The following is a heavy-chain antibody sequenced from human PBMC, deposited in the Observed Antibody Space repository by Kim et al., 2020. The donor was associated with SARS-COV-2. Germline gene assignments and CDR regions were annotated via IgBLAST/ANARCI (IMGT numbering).Heavy chain of an antibody. D-gene: IGHD6-13*01. V-gene: IGHV3-7*01. CDR1: GFTFSSYG. CDR2: IKHDGSEK. CDR3: ARDEPLTYSSSWYGADY. J-gene: IGHJ4*02. Sequence: GGSLRLSCAASGFTFSSYGMSWVRQAPGKGLEWVSNIKHDGSEKYYADSVKGRFTISRDNAKNSLYLQMNSLRAEDTAVYYCARDEPLTYSSSWYGADYWGQGTLVTVSS.